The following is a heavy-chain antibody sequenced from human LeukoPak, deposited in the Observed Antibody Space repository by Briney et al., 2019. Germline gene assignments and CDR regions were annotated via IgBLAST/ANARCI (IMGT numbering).Heavy chain of an antibody. CDR1: GFTFSRYA. Sequence: GGSLRLSCAASGFTFSRYAMSWVRQAPGKGLEWVSAISGSGGNTYYADSVKGRFTISRDNSKNTLYLQMNSLRAEDTAVYYCAKDRDYYDSSGYTNWFDPWGQGTLVTVSS. J-gene: IGHJ5*02. V-gene: IGHV3-23*01. CDR3: AKDRDYYDSSGYTNWFDP. CDR2: ISGSGGNT. D-gene: IGHD3-22*01.